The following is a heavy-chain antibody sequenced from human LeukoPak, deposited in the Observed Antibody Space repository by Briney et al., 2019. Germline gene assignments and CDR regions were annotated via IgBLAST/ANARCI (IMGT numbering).Heavy chain of an antibody. D-gene: IGHD3-10*01. V-gene: IGHV3-21*04. CDR3: AKDMGYYGSGSWGY. J-gene: IGHJ4*02. Sequence: PGGSLRLSCAASGFTFSSYSMNWVRQAPGKGLEWVSSISSSSSYIYYADSVKGRFTISRDNAKNSLYLQMNSLRTEDTALYYCAKDMGYYGSGSWGYWGQGTLVTVSS. CDR2: ISSSSSYI. CDR1: GFTFSSYS.